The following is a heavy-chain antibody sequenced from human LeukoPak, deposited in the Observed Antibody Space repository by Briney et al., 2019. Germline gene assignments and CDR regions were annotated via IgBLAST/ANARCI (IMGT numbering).Heavy chain of an antibody. CDR3: ARDRRVQLWSPAGFDY. CDR1: GFTFSEYS. V-gene: IGHV3-21*01. D-gene: IGHD5-18*01. CDR2: ISVSSVYI. Sequence: GGSLRLSCAASGFTFSEYSMNWVRRAPGKGPEWVSSISVSSVYIYYADSVKGRFTISRDNAKNSLYLQMNSLRAEDTAVYYCARDRRVQLWSPAGFDYWGQGTLVTVSS. J-gene: IGHJ4*02.